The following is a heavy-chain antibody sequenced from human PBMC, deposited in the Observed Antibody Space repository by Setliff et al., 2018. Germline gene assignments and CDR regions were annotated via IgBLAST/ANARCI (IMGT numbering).Heavy chain of an antibody. CDR1: GLSISGEYY. V-gene: IGHV4-38-2*01. CDR2: IYHDGRA. CDR3: MRQVGGGLWYFDY. Sequence: SETLSLTCAVSGLSISGEYYWGWIRQPPGGGPEWIVIIYHDGRAYYSTSLKSRVNLSLDMSKTQFSLHLNSVTAADTAVYYCMRQVGGGLWYFDYWGQGILVTVSS. D-gene: IGHD2-15*01. J-gene: IGHJ4*02.